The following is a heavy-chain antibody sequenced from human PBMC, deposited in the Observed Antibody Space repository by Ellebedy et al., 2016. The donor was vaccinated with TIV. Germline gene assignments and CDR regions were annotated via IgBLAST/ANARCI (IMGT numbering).Heavy chain of an antibody. D-gene: IGHD2-15*01. J-gene: IGHJ4*02. CDR2: ISSSSSYT. V-gene: IGHV3-11*06. Sequence: GGSLRLXXAASGFTFSDYYMSWIRQAPGKGLEWVSYISSSSSYTNYADSVKGRFTISRDNAKNSLYLQMNSLRAEDTAVYYCANECGSGGSCYSRLSSHWGQGTLVTVSS. CDR3: ANECGSGGSCYSRLSSH. CDR1: GFTFSDYY.